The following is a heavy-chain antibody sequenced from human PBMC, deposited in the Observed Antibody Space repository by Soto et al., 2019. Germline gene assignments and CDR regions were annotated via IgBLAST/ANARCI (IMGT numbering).Heavy chain of an antibody. V-gene: IGHV2-70*01. Sequence: SGPTLVNPTQTLTLTCTFSGFSLSTSGMCVSWIRQPPGKALEWLALIDWDDDKYYSTSLKTRLTISKDTSKNQVVLTMTNMDPVDTATYYCARIPPSSGSHWYFDIWGRGTLVTVSS. D-gene: IGHD1-26*01. CDR3: ARIPPSSGSHWYFDI. J-gene: IGHJ2*01. CDR1: GFSLSTSGMC. CDR2: IDWDDDK.